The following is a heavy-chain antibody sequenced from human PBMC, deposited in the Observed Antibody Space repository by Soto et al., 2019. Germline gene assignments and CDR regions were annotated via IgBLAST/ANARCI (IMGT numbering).Heavy chain of an antibody. V-gene: IGHV4-30-4*01. J-gene: IGHJ6*02. D-gene: IGHD6-6*01. CDR3: AREGEGERYSSSSGDYYYGMDV. CDR2: IYYSGST. Sequence: PPETLSLTCTPSGGSISSGDYYWSWIRQPQGKGLERIESIYYSGSTYYNPYIKSRANISVDTSKNQFSLKLSSVTAADTAVYYCAREGEGERYSSSSGDYYYGMDVWGQGTTVTVSS. CDR1: GGSISSGDYY.